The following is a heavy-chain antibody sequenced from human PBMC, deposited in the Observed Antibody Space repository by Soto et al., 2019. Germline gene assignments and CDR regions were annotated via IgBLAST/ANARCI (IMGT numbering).Heavy chain of an antibody. V-gene: IGHV1-2*02. CDR2: INPNSGGT. J-gene: IGHJ4*02. CDR1: GYTFTGYD. Sequence: ASVKVSCKAAGYTFTGYDIHWVRQAPGQGLEWMGWINPNSGGTNYAQKFQGSVTMTRDTSISTAYMELSRLRSEDTAVYYCARINIVRGVNDYWGQGTMVTVSS. D-gene: IGHD3-10*01. CDR3: ARINIVRGVNDY.